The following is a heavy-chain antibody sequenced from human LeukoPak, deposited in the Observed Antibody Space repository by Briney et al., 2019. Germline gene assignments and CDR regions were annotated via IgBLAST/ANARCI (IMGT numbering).Heavy chain of an antibody. CDR1: GFTFNKYW. V-gene: IGHV3-7*01. D-gene: IGHD2-15*01. Sequence: GGSLRLSCVASGFTFNKYWMTWVRQASGKGLECVASVNEDESEKYYVDSVKGRFTISRDNAKNSLYLQMNSLRAEDTAVYYCVRPELPGWSVLYDFWGQGTLVTVSS. CDR3: VRPELPGWSVLYDF. J-gene: IGHJ4*02. CDR2: VNEDESEK.